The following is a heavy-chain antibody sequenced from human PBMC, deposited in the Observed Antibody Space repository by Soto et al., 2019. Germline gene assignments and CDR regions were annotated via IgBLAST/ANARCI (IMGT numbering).Heavy chain of an antibody. D-gene: IGHD5-12*01. CDR2: ISHSGST. CDR1: GGSISSGGHS. Sequence: SETLSLTCAVSGGSISSGGHSWSWIRQPPGKGLEWIGYISHSGSTYYNPSLKSRVTISVDRSKNQFPLKLSSVTAADTAVYYCARGRLTWIDAFDIWGQGTMVT. CDR3: ARGRLTWIDAFDI. J-gene: IGHJ3*02. V-gene: IGHV4-30-2*01.